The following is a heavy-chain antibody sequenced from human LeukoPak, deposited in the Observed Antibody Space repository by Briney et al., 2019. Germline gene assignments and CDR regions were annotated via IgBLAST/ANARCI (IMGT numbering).Heavy chain of an antibody. CDR2: ISGSGGST. Sequence: PGGSLRLSCAASGFTFSSYDMSWVRQAPGKGLEWVSAISGSGGSTYYADSVKGRFTISRDNSKNTLYVQMNSLRVEDTAVYYCAKDRRGGSYYAATLDIWGQGTMVTVSS. CDR1: GFTFSSYD. D-gene: IGHD1-26*01. J-gene: IGHJ3*02. V-gene: IGHV3-23*01. CDR3: AKDRRGGSYYAATLDI.